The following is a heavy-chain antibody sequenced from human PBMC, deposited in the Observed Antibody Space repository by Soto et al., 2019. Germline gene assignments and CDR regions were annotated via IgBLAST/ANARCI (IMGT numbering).Heavy chain of an antibody. CDR3: AKEMTSGYYLFDY. D-gene: IGHD3-22*01. CDR2: ISGTGGST. Sequence: EVQLLQSGGGLVQPGGSLRLSCAASGFTFSSYAMSRVRQAPGKGLEWVSTISGTGGSTYYPDSVKGRFTISRDNSKNTVYLQMNSLRAEDAAVYYCAKEMTSGYYLFDYWGQGTLVTVSS. J-gene: IGHJ4*02. V-gene: IGHV3-23*01. CDR1: GFTFSSYA.